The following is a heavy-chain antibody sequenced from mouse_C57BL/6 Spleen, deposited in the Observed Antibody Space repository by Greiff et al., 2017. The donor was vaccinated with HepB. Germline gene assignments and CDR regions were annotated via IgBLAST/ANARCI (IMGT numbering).Heavy chain of an antibody. V-gene: IGHV1-82*01. D-gene: IGHD1-1*01. Sequence: QVQLQQSGPELVKPGASVKISCKASGYAFSSSWMNWVKQRPGKGLEWIGRIYPGDGDTNYNGKFKGKATLTADKSSSTAYMQLSSLTSEDSAVYFGAREERYYYGSSYDAMDYWGQGTSVTVSS. CDR2: IYPGDGDT. CDR3: AREERYYYGSSYDAMDY. J-gene: IGHJ4*01. CDR1: GYAFSSSW.